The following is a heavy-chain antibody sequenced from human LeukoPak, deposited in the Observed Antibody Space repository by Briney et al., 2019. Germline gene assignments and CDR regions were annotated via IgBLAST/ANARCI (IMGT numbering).Heavy chain of an antibody. D-gene: IGHD7-27*01. Sequence: PSETLSLTCAVSGYSISSGYYGSGIRQPPGQGLEWIATIHHSGVTYYNPSLKSQFTISVDTSKNQFSLRLSSVTAAGTAVYYCARYTGTNWGYSFDSWGQGTLVTVSS. CDR2: IHHSGVT. V-gene: IGHV4-38-2*01. J-gene: IGHJ4*02. CDR3: ARYTGTNWGYSFDS. CDR1: GYSISSGYY.